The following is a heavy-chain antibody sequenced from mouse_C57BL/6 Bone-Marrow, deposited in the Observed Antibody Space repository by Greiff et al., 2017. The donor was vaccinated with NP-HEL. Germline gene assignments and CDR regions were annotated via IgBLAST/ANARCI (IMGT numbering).Heavy chain of an antibody. D-gene: IGHD1-1*01. CDR1: GFTFSDYY. CDR2: ISNGGGST. CDR3: AREGNYGSSYFDY. J-gene: IGHJ2*01. V-gene: IGHV5-12*01. Sequence: EVKLVESGGGLVQPGGSLKLSCAASGFTFSDYYMYWVRQTPEKRLEWVAYISNGGGSTYYPDTVKGRFPISRDNAKNTLYLQMSRLKSEDTAMYYCAREGNYGSSYFDYWGQGTTLTVSS.